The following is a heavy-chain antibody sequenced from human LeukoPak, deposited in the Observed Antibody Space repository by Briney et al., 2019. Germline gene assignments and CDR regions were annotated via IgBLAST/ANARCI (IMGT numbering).Heavy chain of an antibody. CDR3: ARGPRYGESGYDLGPY. J-gene: IGHJ4*02. CDR2: INPNSGGS. V-gene: IGHV1-2*04. Sequence: GASVRLSCKASGYTFTSYYIHWMRQAPGQGLEWVGWINPNSGGSHYARRFQGWITVTSDTSINTAYMELTSLTTDDTAVYYCARGPRYGESGYDLGPYWGQGTLVTVSS. CDR1: GYTFTSYY. D-gene: IGHD5-12*01.